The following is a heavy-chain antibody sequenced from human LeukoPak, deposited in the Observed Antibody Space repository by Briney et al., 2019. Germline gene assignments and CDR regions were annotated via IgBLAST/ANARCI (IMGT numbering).Heavy chain of an antibody. D-gene: IGHD5-12*01. CDR1: XXDXSTHA. J-gene: IGHJ4*02. CDR3: ARSLLVFGYGDY. V-gene: IGHV3-23*01. CDR2: ISISGTKT. Sequence: LRLSXXASXXDXSTHAMTWVRQAXGKGLEWVSAISISGTKTYYADSVKGRFTISRDNSKNTLYLQMNSLRAEDTAVYYCARSLLVFGYGDYWGQGTLVTVSS.